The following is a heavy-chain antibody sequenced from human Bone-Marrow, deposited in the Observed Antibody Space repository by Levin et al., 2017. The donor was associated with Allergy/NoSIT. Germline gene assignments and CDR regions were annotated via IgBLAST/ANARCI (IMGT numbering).Heavy chain of an antibody. D-gene: IGHD5-12*01. Sequence: GESLKISCAASGFTFSSYEMNWVRQAPGKGLEWVSYISSSGSTIYYADSVKGRFTISRDNAKNSLYLQMNSLRAEDTAVYYCARCRGYGGVHNGMDVWGQGTTVTVSS. CDR2: ISSSGSTI. CDR3: ARCRGYGGVHNGMDV. J-gene: IGHJ6*02. V-gene: IGHV3-48*03. CDR1: GFTFSSYE.